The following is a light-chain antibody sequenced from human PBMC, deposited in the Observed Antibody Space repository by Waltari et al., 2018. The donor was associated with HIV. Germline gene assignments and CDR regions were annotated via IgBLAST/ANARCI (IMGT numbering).Light chain of an antibody. Sequence: NFMLTQPHSVSESPGKTVTVSCTRSSGSIASNYVQWYQHRPGSAPTTVIYGDNQRPSGVPERFSGSIDSSSNSASLTSSGLKTEDEADYYCQSYDSSNHAVFGGGTKLTVL. J-gene: IGLJ3*02. CDR1: SGSIASNY. V-gene: IGLV6-57*03. CDR3: QSYDSSNHAV. CDR2: GDN.